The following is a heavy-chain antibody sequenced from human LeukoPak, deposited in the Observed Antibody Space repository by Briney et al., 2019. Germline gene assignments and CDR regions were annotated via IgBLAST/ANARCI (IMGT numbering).Heavy chain of an antibody. J-gene: IGHJ4*02. CDR1: GYTFTGYY. CDR3: ARESIERYYYDSSGVYYFDY. V-gene: IGHV1-69*13. D-gene: IGHD3-22*01. CDR2: IIPIFGTA. Sequence: SVKVSCKASGYTFTGYYLHWVRQAPGQGLEWMGGIIPIFGTANYAQKFQGRVTITADESTSTAYMELSSLRSEDTAVYYCARESIERYYYDSSGVYYFDYWGQGTLVTVSS.